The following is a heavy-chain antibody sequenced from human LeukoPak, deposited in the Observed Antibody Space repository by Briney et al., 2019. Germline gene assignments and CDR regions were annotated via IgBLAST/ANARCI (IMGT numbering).Heavy chain of an antibody. Sequence: GGSLRLSCASSGFTFSSDWMYWVRQAPGRGPVWVSGIKPDGTYTHHADSVKGRFTISRDNAKNSLYLQMNSLRAEDTAVYYCARESQPGNAFDIWGQGTMVTVSS. CDR1: GFTFSSDW. D-gene: IGHD1-14*01. CDR2: IKPDGTYT. V-gene: IGHV3-74*01. J-gene: IGHJ3*02. CDR3: ARESQPGNAFDI.